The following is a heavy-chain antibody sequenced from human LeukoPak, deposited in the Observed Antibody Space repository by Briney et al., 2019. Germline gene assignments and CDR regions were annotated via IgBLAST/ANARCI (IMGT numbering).Heavy chain of an antibody. CDR2: INHSGST. V-gene: IGHV4-34*01. D-gene: IGHD5-18*01. Sequence: PSETLSLTCAVYGGSFSGYYWSWIRQPPGKGLEWIGEINHSGSTNYNPSLKSRVTISVDTSKNQFSLKLSSVTAADTAVYYCARCLARGYSYGSSSFSCFDYWGQGTLVTVSS. CDR3: ARCLARGYSYGSSSFSCFDY. J-gene: IGHJ4*02. CDR1: GGSFSGYY.